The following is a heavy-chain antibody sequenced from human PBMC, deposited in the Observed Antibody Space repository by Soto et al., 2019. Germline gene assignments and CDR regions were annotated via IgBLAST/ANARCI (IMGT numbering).Heavy chain of an antibody. Sequence: GGSLRLSCAASGFTFSSYSMNWVRQAPGKGLEWVSSISSSSSYIYYAYSVKGRFTISRDNAKNSLYLQMNSLRAEDTAVYYCARDIDMAIAAAGTLYYGMYVWGQGTTVTVSS. V-gene: IGHV3-21*01. CDR3: ARDIDMAIAAAGTLYYGMYV. CDR1: GFTFSSYS. J-gene: IGHJ6*02. D-gene: IGHD6-13*01. CDR2: ISSSSSYI.